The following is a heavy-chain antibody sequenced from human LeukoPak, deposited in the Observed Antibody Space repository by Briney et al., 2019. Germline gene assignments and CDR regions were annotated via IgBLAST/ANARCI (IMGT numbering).Heavy chain of an antibody. D-gene: IGHD6-13*01. Sequence: GSVKVSCKASGYTFTINGISWVRQAPGRGLEWMGWISANSGDTIYAEKFHGRVTHTRDTSTGTAYMEFNSLTYDDTAVYYCARDRWYAFDYLGQGGLVTVSS. V-gene: IGHV1-18*01. J-gene: IGHJ4*02. CDR2: ISANSGDT. CDR3: ARDRWYAFDY. CDR1: GYTFTING.